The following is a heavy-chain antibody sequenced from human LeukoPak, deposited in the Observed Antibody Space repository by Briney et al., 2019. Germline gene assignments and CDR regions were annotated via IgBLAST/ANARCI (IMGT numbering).Heavy chain of an antibody. CDR3: ARDRSGSY. Sequence: GGSLRLSCAASGFTFSSYGMSWVRQAPGKGLEWVATINQDGSEKYYVDSVKGRFTISRDNAKNSLYLEMNSLRAEDTAIYYCARDRSGSYWGQGTLVTVSS. V-gene: IGHV3-7*05. J-gene: IGHJ4*02. CDR1: GFTFSSYG. CDR2: INQDGSEK. D-gene: IGHD3-3*01.